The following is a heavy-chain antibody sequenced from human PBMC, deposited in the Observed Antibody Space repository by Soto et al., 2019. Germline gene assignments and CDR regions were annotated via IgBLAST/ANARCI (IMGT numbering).Heavy chain of an antibody. J-gene: IGHJ4*02. CDR2: IYSGGSN. CDR1: GFTVSSNY. D-gene: IGHD2-15*01. CDR3: ARADCSGGSCYYFDY. Sequence: GGSLRLSCAASGFTVSSNYMSWVRQAPGKGLEWVSVIYSGGSNYYADSVKGRFTISRHNSKNKLYLQMNSLRAEDTAVYYCARADCSGGSCYYFDYWGQGTLVTVSS. V-gene: IGHV3-53*04.